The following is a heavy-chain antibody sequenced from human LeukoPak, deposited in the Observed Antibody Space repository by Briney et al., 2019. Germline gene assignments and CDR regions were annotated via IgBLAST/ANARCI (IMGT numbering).Heavy chain of an antibody. CDR1: GFSLSSYW. Sequence: PGGSLRLSCVTSGFSLSSYWMHWVRQAPGTGPAWVSYIDNDGTHTTYADSVRGRFTVSRDNAKNTLYLQMTGLRAEDTAVYYCTRGGFNHNMDVWGKGTTVTVSS. J-gene: IGHJ6*03. CDR3: TRGGFNHNMDV. V-gene: IGHV3-74*01. CDR2: IDNDGTHT.